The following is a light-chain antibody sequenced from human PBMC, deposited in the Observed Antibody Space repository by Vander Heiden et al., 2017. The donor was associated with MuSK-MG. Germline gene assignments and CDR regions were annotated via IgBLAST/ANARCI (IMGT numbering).Light chain of an antibody. J-gene: IGKJ2*01. V-gene: IGKV1D-8*01. Sequence: VIWMTQSPSLLSASTGDSVTISCRMSKGISSYLAWYQQKTGKAPELLIYAAPTWESGVPSRFSGSGSGTDFTLTISSLQSEDFATYYCQQDYSFPYTFGQGTKLEIK. CDR3: QQDYSFPYT. CDR1: KGISSY. CDR2: AAP.